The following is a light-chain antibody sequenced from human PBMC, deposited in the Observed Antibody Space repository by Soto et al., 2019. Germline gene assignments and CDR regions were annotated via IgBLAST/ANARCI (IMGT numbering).Light chain of an antibody. V-gene: IGKV1-27*01. J-gene: IGKJ4*01. Sequence: DFQMTQSPSSLSASVGDRVTITCRASQDISNDVAWYQQKPGKPPNLLISSSSTCQSGVPSRFSGTGYGTNFTLTIANLQPGDVATYYCQKYNSFPPTFGGGTKVDIK. CDR3: QKYNSFPPT. CDR2: SSS. CDR1: QDISND.